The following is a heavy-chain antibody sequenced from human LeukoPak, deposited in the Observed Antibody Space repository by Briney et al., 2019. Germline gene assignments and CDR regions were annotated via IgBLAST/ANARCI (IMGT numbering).Heavy chain of an antibody. CDR2: IYYSGSA. D-gene: IGHD6-19*01. CDR1: GGSIRSYY. Sequence: SETLSLTCTVSGGSIRSYYWSWIRQPPGKGLEWIGYIYYSGSANYNPSLKSRVTISVDTSKNQFSLKLSSVTAADTAVYYCARVIRSSSGPWTNYYYYMDVWGKGTTVTVSS. J-gene: IGHJ6*03. CDR3: ARVIRSSSGPWTNYYYYMDV. V-gene: IGHV4-59*01.